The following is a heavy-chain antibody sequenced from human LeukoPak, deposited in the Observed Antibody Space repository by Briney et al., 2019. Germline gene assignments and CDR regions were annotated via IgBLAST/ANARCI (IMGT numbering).Heavy chain of an antibody. J-gene: IGHJ4*02. V-gene: IGHV1-2*06. D-gene: IGHD3-10*01. CDR2: INPNSGGT. Sequence: ASVKVSCKASGYTFTGYYMHWVRQAPGQGLEWMGRINPNSGGTNYAQKFQGRDTMTRDTSISTAYMELSRLRSDDTAVYYCARVPYYYGSGIFDYWGQGTLVTVSS. CDR1: GYTFTGYY. CDR3: ARVPYYYGSGIFDY.